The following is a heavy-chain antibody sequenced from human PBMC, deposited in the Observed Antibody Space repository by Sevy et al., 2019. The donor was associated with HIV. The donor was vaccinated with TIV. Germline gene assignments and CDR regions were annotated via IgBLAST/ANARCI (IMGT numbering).Heavy chain of an antibody. J-gene: IGHJ4*02. V-gene: IGHV5-51*01. Sequence: GESLKISCKGSGNSFSTYWIAWVRQMPGKGLEWMGIIYPGDSVPRYRPSFQGHVIISADKSINTAYLQWSSLEASDTAIYYCARLREEGDYFDYRGQGTLVTVSS. D-gene: IGHD1-26*01. CDR3: ARLREEGDYFDY. CDR2: IYPGDSVP. CDR1: GNSFSTYW.